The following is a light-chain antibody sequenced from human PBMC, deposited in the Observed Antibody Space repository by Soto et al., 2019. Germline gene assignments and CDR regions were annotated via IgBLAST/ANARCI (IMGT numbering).Light chain of an antibody. V-gene: IGKV1-6*01. J-gene: IGKJ2*01. CDR1: QGIRND. Sequence: AIQMTQSPSSLSASVGDRVTITCRASQGIRNDLGWYQQKPGKAPKLLIYAASTLQSGVPSRFSGSGSGTDFNLTISSLQPEDFATYYCLHDFNKQYTFGQGTKLEIK. CDR3: LHDFNKQYT. CDR2: AAS.